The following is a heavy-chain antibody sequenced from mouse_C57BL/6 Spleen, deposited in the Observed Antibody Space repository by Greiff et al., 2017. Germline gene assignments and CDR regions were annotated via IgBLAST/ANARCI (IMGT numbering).Heavy chain of an antibody. J-gene: IGHJ1*03. V-gene: IGHV3-6*01. CDR3: ARWLLRGFDV. CDR1: GYSITSGYY. Sequence: VQLQQSGPGLVKPSQSLSLTCSVTGYSITSGYYWNWIRQFPGNKLEWMGYISYDGSNNYNPSLKNRISITRDTSKNQFFLKLNSVTTEDTATYYCARWLLRGFDVWGTGTTVTVSS. CDR2: ISYDGSN. D-gene: IGHD2-3*01.